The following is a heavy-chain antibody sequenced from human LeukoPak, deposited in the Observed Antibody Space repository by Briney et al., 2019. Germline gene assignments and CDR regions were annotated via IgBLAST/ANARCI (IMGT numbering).Heavy chain of an antibody. CDR3: ARRVGYYDSSGNGGGFDY. V-gene: IGHV5-51*01. CDR2: IYPGDSDT. D-gene: IGHD3-22*01. J-gene: IGHJ4*02. CDR1: GYSFTSYW. Sequence: GESLKISCKGSGYSFTSYWIGWVRQMPGKGLEWMGIIYPGDSDTRYSPSFQGQVTISADKSISTAYLQWSSLKASDTAMYYCARRVGYYDSSGNGGGFDYWGQGTLVTVSS.